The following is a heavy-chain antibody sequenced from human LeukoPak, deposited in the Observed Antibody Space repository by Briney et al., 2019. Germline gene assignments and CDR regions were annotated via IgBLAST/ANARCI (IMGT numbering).Heavy chain of an antibody. CDR3: ARTTYYDFWSGYPNTEFDY. D-gene: IGHD3-3*01. CDR2: ISAYNGNT. Sequence: ASVKVSCKASGYTFTSYGISWVRQAPGQGLEWMGWISAYNGNTNYAQKLQGRVTMTTDTSTSTAYMELRSLGSDDTAVYYCARTTYYDFWSGYPNTEFDYWGQGTLVTVSS. J-gene: IGHJ4*02. CDR1: GYTFTSYG. V-gene: IGHV1-18*01.